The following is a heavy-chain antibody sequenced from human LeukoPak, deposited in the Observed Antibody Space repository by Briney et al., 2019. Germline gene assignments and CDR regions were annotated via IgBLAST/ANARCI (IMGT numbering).Heavy chain of an antibody. CDR2: IYSGGST. CDR1: EFSVGSNY. CDR3: ARWNYDILTGYSYYYYYYMDV. D-gene: IGHD3-9*01. Sequence: PGGSLRLSCAASEFSVGSNYMTWVRQAPGKGLEWVSLIYSGGSTYYADSVKGRFTISRDNSKNTLYLQMNSLRAEDTAVYYCARWNYDILTGYSYYYYYYMDVWGKGTTVTISS. V-gene: IGHV3-66*01. J-gene: IGHJ6*03.